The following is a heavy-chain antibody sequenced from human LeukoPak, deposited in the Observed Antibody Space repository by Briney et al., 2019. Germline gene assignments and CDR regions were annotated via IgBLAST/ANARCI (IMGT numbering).Heavy chain of an antibody. CDR3: ARDFSWTGDYYYNGMDV. V-gene: IGHV1-69*04. J-gene: IGHJ6*02. Sequence: SVKVSCKASGGTFSSYAISWVRQAPGQGLEWMGRIIPILGIANYAQKFQGRVTITADKSTSTAYMELSSLRSEDTAVYYCARDFSWTGDYYYNGMDVWGQGTTVTVSS. D-gene: IGHD3/OR15-3a*01. CDR1: GGTFSSYA. CDR2: IIPILGIA.